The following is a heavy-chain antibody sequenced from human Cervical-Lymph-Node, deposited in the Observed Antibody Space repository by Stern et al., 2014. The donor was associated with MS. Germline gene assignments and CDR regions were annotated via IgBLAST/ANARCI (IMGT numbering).Heavy chain of an antibody. CDR3: ATSITLELRNCFDP. Sequence: QVQLVQSGAEVKKPGSSVKVSCKASGGTFSRFAISWVRQAPGRGLEWIGGIIPIFGTANYAQNFQDRVTISADESTSTAYMELSDLRSEDTAVYYCATSITLELRNCFDPWGQGTLVTVS. CDR1: GGTFSRFA. D-gene: IGHD3-9*01. CDR2: IIPIFGTA. V-gene: IGHV1-69*01. J-gene: IGHJ5*02.